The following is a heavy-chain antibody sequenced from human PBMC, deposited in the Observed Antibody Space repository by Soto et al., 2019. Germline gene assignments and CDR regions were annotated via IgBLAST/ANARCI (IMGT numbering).Heavy chain of an antibody. V-gene: IGHV3-30*18. CDR1: GFTFSSYG. Sequence: QVQLVESGGGVVQPGRSLRLSCAASGFTFSSYGMHWVRQAPGKGLEWVAVISYDGSNKYYADSVKGRFTISRDNSKNTLYLQMTSLRAEDTAVYYCAKGDCGGDCYSFDAFDIWGQGTMVTVSS. CDR2: ISYDGSNK. J-gene: IGHJ3*02. CDR3: AKGDCGGDCYSFDAFDI. D-gene: IGHD2-21*02.